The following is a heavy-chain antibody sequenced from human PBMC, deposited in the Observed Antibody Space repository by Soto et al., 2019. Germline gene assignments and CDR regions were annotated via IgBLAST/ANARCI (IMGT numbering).Heavy chain of an antibody. CDR3: AKDLPPYPTLDY. V-gene: IGHV3-30*18. Sequence: QVQLVESGGGVVQPGRSLRLSCAASGFTFSSYGMHWVRQAPGKGLEWVAVISYDGSNKYYADSVKGRFTISRDNSKNTLYLQMNRLRAEDTAVYYCAKDLPPYPTLDYWGQGTLVTVSS. CDR2: ISYDGSNK. J-gene: IGHJ4*02. CDR1: GFTFSSYG.